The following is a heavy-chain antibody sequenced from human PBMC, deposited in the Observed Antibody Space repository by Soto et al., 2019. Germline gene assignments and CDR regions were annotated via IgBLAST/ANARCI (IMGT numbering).Heavy chain of an antibody. J-gene: IGHJ6*02. Sequence: SETLSLTCAVNGGSLSGYYWSWIRQSPGKGLEWIGEINHRGSSDYNPSLKSRVTISIDTSKNHVTLELTSVTAADTAVYYCARSDNRNSLYGVDVWGQGTAVTVSS. V-gene: IGHV4-34*01. CDR3: ARSDNRNSLYGVDV. CDR2: INHRGSS. CDR1: GGSLSGYY. D-gene: IGHD1-7*01.